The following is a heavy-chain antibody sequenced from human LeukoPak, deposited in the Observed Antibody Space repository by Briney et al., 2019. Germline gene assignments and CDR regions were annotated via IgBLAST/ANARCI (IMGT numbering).Heavy chain of an antibody. CDR3: AKGSGLVAHSPFDY. J-gene: IGHJ4*02. CDR2: STDSGSST. CDR1: GFTFSNYA. D-gene: IGHD2-15*01. V-gene: IGHV3-23*01. Sequence: PGGSLRLSCAASGFTFSNYAMSWVRQAPGKGLEWVSGSTDSGSSTNYADSVKGRFTISRGKSKNTLYLQMNSLRAEDTAIYYCAKGSGLVAHSPFDYWGQGTLVTVSS.